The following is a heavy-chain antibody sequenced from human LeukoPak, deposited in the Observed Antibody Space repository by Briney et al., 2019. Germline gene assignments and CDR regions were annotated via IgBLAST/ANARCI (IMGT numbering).Heavy chain of an antibody. CDR3: ASYSTEDAFDI. V-gene: IGHV4-59*01. Sequence: SETLSLTCTVSGGSISSYYWSWIRQPPGKGLEWIGYIYYSGSTNYNPSLKSRVTIPVDTSKNQFSLKLSSVTAADTAVYYCASYSTEDAFDIWGQGTMVTVSS. J-gene: IGHJ3*02. CDR1: GGSISSYY. D-gene: IGHD2-21*01. CDR2: IYYSGST.